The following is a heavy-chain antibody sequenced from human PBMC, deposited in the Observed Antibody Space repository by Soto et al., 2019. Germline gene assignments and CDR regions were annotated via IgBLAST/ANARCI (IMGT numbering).Heavy chain of an antibody. CDR3: ARDQYYDSSGYRAYYFDY. Sequence: GASVKVSCKASGYTFTSYYMHWVRQAPGQGLEWMGIINPSGGSTSYAQKFQGRVTMTRDTSTSTVYMELSSLRSEDTAVYYCARDQYYDSSGYRAYYFDYWGQGTLVTVSS. CDR1: GYTFTSYY. V-gene: IGHV1-46*01. J-gene: IGHJ4*02. CDR2: INPSGGST. D-gene: IGHD3-22*01.